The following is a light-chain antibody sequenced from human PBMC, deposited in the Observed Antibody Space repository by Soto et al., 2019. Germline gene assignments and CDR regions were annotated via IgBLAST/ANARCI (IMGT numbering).Light chain of an antibody. V-gene: IGKV1-9*01. J-gene: IGKJ5*01. Sequence: IQLTQSPSSLSASIGDRVTITCRASQGISSNLAWYQQKPGKAPKLLIYAASTLHSGVPSRFSGCGSGTDFTLTISSLQPEDFATYYCQQLNSYPITFGQGTRLEIK. CDR1: QGISSN. CDR3: QQLNSYPIT. CDR2: AAS.